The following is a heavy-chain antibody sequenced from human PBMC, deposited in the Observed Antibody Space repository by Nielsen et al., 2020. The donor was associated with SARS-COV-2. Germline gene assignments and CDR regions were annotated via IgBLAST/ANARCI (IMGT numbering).Heavy chain of an antibody. CDR3: AKDWTAIVVVPSGGVDY. D-gene: IGHD2-15*01. Sequence: LSLTCAASGFTFSTYGLHWVRQAPGKGLEWVAAISYDGSNKYYVDSVKGRFTISRDNSKNTLYLQMSSLREEDTAVYYCAKDWTAIVVVPSGGVDYWGQGTLVTVSS. CDR2: ISYDGSNK. CDR1: GFTFSTYG. V-gene: IGHV3-30*18. J-gene: IGHJ4*02.